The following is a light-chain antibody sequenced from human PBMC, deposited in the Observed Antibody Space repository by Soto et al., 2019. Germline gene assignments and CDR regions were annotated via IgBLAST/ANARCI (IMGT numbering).Light chain of an antibody. CDR1: SSDVGAYTS. J-gene: IGLJ2*01. Sequence: QSALTQPASVSGSPGQSITISCTGTSSDVGAYTSVSWYRQHPGKAPKLMIYEVSNRPSGVSNRFSGSKSGNTASLTISGLQAEDEADYYCSSYTSSSTPVVFGGGTKLTVL. V-gene: IGLV2-14*01. CDR3: SSYTSSSTPVV. CDR2: EVS.